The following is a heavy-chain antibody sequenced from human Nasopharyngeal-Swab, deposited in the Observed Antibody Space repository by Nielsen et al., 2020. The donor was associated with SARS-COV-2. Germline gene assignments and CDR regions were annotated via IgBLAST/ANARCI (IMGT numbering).Heavy chain of an antibody. CDR2: ISYDGSNK. D-gene: IGHD3-9*01. CDR1: GFTFSSYG. Sequence: GGSPRLSCAASGFTFSSYGMHWVRQAPGKGLEWVAVISYDGSNKYYADSVKGRFTISRDNSKNTLYLQMNSLRAEDTAVYYCARLPRYYDILAGYNSYYYGMDVWGQGTTVTVSS. J-gene: IGHJ6*02. CDR3: ARLPRYYDILAGYNSYYYGMDV. V-gene: IGHV3-30*03.